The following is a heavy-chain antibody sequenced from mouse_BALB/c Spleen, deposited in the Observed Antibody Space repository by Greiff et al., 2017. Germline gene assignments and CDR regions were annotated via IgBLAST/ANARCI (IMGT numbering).Heavy chain of an antibody. CDR3: ARHYYGSSYAWFAY. D-gene: IGHD1-1*01. Sequence: EVQLVESGGGLVQPGGSLKLSCAASGFTFSSYTMSWVRQTPEKRLEWVGYICNGGGSTYYPDTVKGRVTISRDNAKNTLYLQMSSLTSEDTAMYFCARHYYGSSYAWFAYWGQGTLVTVSA. CDR2: ICNGGGST. J-gene: IGHJ3*01. CDR1: GFTFSSYT. V-gene: IGHV5-12-2*01.